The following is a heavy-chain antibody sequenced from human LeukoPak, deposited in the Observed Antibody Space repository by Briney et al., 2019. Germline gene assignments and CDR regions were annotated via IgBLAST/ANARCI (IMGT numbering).Heavy chain of an antibody. J-gene: IGHJ4*02. CDR2: INPSGGST. Sequence: GASVKVSCKASGYTFTSYYMHWVRQATGQGLEWMGIINPSGGSTSYAQKFQGRVTMTRDTSTSTVYMELSSLRSEDTAVYYCARRSGPRPFDYWGQGTLVTVSS. V-gene: IGHV1-46*01. D-gene: IGHD5-12*01. CDR1: GYTFTSYY. CDR3: ARRSGPRPFDY.